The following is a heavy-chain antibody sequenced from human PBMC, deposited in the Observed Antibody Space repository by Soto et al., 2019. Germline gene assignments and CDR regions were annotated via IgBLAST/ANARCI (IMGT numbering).Heavy chain of an antibody. Sequence: WETLSLTCTVSGGSVGSGRHYWSWIRQPPGKVPEWIGYIHDSGTTNYVSSLKSRVSISADPSRNQFFLKVYSVTAADTAVYYCARGWDAGYWGQGTLVT. CDR1: GGSVGSGRHY. J-gene: IGHJ4*02. V-gene: IGHV4-61*01. CDR2: IHDSGTT. D-gene: IGHD6-19*01. CDR3: ARGWDAGY.